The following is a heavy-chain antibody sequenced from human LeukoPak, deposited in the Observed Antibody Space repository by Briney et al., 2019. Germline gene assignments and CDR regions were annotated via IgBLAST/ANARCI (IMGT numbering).Heavy chain of an antibody. CDR3: ARGSGGWYENWFDP. J-gene: IGHJ5*02. D-gene: IGHD6-19*01. Sequence: SVKVSCTASGGTFSSYAISWVRQAPGQGLEWMGRIIPIFGTANYAQKFQGRVTITTDESTSTAYMELSSLRSEDTAVYYCARGSGGWYENWFDPWGQRTLVTVSS. CDR1: GGTFSSYA. CDR2: IIPIFGTA. V-gene: IGHV1-69*05.